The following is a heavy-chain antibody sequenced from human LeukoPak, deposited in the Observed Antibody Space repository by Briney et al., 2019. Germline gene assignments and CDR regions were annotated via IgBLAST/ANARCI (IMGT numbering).Heavy chain of an antibody. J-gene: IGHJ4*02. CDR2: ILSDGSKE. CDR3: LFYYDSSGYYFDY. CDR1: GFTFSSYG. V-gene: IGHV3-30*12. Sequence: GGSLRLSCAASGFTFSSYGMHWVRQAPGKGLEWVAVILSDGSKEFYTDSVKGRFTISRDNSKNTLYLQMNSLRAEDTAVYYCLFYYDSSGYYFDYWGQGTLVTVSS. D-gene: IGHD3-22*01.